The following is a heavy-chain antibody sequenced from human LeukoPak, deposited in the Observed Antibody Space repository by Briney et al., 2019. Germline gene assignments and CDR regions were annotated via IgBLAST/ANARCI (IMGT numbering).Heavy chain of an antibody. J-gene: IGHJ4*02. CDR3: AREYCTNGVCLPFDY. CDR1: GGTFSSYA. CDR2: IIPILGIA. V-gene: IGHV1-69*04. D-gene: IGHD2-8*01. Sequence: SVKVSCKASGGTFSSYAISWVRQAPGQGLEWMGRIIPILGIANYAQKFQGRVTITADKSTSTAYMELSSLRSEDTAVYYCAREYCTNGVCLPFDYWGQGTLVTVSS.